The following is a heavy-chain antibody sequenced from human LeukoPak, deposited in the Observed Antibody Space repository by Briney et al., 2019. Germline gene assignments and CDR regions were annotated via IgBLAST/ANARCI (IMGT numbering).Heavy chain of an antibody. J-gene: IGHJ5*02. Sequence: SVKVSCKASGYTFTSYAISWVRQAPGQGLEWMGGIIPIFGTANYAQKFQGRVTITADESTSTAYMELSSLRSEDTAVYYCARSRGYSLKYNWFDPWGQGTLVTVSS. CDR3: ARSRGYSLKYNWFDP. CDR1: GYTFTSYA. CDR2: IIPIFGTA. D-gene: IGHD5-18*01. V-gene: IGHV1-69*13.